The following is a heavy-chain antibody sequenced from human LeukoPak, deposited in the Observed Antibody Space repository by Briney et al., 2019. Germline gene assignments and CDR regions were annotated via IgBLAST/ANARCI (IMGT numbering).Heavy chain of an antibody. D-gene: IGHD6-13*01. CDR3: ARDGGGQQLIVFDY. CDR2: ISSSGSTI. V-gene: IGHV3-48*03. J-gene: IGHJ4*02. Sequence: GGSLRLSCAASGFTFSSYEMNWVRQAPGKGLEWVSYISSSGSTICYADSVKGRFTISRDNAKNSLYLQMNSLRAEDTAVYYCARDGGGQQLIVFDYWGQGTLVTVSS. CDR1: GFTFSSYE.